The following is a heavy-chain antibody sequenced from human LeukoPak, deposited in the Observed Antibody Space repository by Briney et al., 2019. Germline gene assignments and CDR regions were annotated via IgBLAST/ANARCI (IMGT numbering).Heavy chain of an antibody. Sequence: ASVKVSCKASGYTFTGHYIHWMRQAPGQGLEWMGWINPNGGATRFAQKFQGRVTMTRDTSITTAYMDLTSLRSDDTAVYYCARANSEGATNFDYWGQGTLVTVSS. CDR1: GYTFTGHY. CDR3: ARANSEGATNFDY. CDR2: INPNGGAT. V-gene: IGHV1-2*02. J-gene: IGHJ4*02. D-gene: IGHD1-26*01.